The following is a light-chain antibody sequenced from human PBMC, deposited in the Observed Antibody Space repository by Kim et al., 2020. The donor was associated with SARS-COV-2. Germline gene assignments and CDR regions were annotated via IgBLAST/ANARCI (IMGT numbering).Light chain of an antibody. CDR1: QSVNSNY. Sequence: EIVVTQSPDTLSLSPGERATLSCRASQSVNSNYLAWYQHKPGQAPRLLIYGASNRATGIPDRFSGSGSGTDFTLTISILEPEDFAVYYCQQYGGAPDTFGQGTKLEI. J-gene: IGKJ2*01. CDR3: QQYGGAPDT. V-gene: IGKV3-20*01. CDR2: GAS.